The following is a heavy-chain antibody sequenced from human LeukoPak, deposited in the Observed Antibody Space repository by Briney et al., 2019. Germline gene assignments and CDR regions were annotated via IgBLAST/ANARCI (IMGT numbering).Heavy chain of an antibody. D-gene: IGHD2-2*01. Sequence: GGSLRLSCAASGFTFSDYYMSWIRQAPGKGLEWVAFIRYDGSNKYYADSVKGRFTISRDNSKNTLYLQMNSLRAEDTAVYYCAKEMSLGYCSSTSCPFDYWGQGTLVTVSS. V-gene: IGHV3-30*02. CDR2: IRYDGSNK. CDR3: AKEMSLGYCSSTSCPFDY. J-gene: IGHJ4*02. CDR1: GFTFSDYY.